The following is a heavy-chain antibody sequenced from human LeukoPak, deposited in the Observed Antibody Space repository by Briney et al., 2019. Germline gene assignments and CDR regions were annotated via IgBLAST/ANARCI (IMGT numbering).Heavy chain of an antibody. CDR3: ARDGTAVGINYDY. Sequence: GGSLRLSCAASGFTFSSYNMNWVRQAPGKGLEWVSFISTSSSYIHYADSVKGRFTISRDNAKNSLYLQMNSLRAEDTAVYYCARDGTAVGINYDYWGQGTLVTVSS. CDR2: ISTSSSYI. J-gene: IGHJ4*02. D-gene: IGHD6-13*01. V-gene: IGHV3-21*04. CDR1: GFTFSSYN.